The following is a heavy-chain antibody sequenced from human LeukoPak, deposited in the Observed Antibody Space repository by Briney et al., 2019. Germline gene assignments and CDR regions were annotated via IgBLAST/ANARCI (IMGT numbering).Heavy chain of an antibody. J-gene: IGHJ4*02. V-gene: IGHV3-48*03. Sequence: GESLRLSCAASGFTFSSYEMNWVRQAPGKGLEWVSHIRSSGTTIFHAHSEKGRFTMSRDNAKNPLYLQMSSLRADDTAVYYCARVYCYGSGSYPYYFDYWGQGTLVIVSS. CDR2: IRSSGTTI. D-gene: IGHD3-10*01. CDR3: ARVYCYGSGSYPYYFDY. CDR1: GFTFSSYE.